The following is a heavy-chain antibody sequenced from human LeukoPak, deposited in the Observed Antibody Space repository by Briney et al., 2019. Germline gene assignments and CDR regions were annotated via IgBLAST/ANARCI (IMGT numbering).Heavy chain of an antibody. CDR3: ARDLYTTGWYNWFDL. CDR1: GFTVSSSF. Sequence: PGGSLRLSCAASGFTVSSSFMGWVRQAPGRGLEWVSVIYNGDKTSYTDSVKGRFTISRDNSKNTLYLQMNSLRAEDTAVYYCARDLYTTGWYNWFDLWGQGALVTVSS. V-gene: IGHV3-53*01. D-gene: IGHD6-19*01. J-gene: IGHJ5*02. CDR2: IYNGDKT.